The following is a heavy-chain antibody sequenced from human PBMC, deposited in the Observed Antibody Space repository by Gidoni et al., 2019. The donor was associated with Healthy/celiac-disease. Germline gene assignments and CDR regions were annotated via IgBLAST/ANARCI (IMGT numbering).Heavy chain of an antibody. CDR1: GGTFSSYT. J-gene: IGHJ4*02. CDR2: IIPILGIA. Sequence: QVQLVQSGAEVKKPGSSVKVSCKASGGTFSSYTISLVRQAPGQGLEWMGRIIPILGIANYEQKFQGRVTINADKSTSTAYMEMSSLRFEDTAVYYCAGYHCSGGSCYSGVLDYWGQGTLVTVSS. CDR3: AGYHCSGGSCYSGVLDY. V-gene: IGHV1-69*02. D-gene: IGHD2-15*01.